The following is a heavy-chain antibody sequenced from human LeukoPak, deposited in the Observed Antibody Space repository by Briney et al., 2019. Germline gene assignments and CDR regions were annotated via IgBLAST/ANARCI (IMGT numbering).Heavy chain of an antibody. J-gene: IGHJ4*02. CDR3: ARGDYQLSPNFDY. CDR1: GGSISSYY. V-gene: IGHV4-59*01. Sequence: PSETLSLTCTVSGGSISSYYWSWIRQPPGKGLEWIGYIYYSGSTNYNPSLKSRVTISVDTSKNQFSLKLSSVTAADTAVYYCARGDYQLSPNFDYWGQGTLVTVSS. CDR2: IYYSGST. D-gene: IGHD2-2*01.